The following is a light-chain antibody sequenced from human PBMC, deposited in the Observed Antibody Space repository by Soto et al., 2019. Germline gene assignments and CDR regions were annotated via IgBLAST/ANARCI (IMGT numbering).Light chain of an antibody. CDR3: AAWDDSLNGRV. CDR1: NSNIGAGYD. J-gene: IGLJ3*02. CDR2: GNN. Sequence: QSVLTQPPSVSGAPGQRVTISCTGSNSNIGAGYDVHWYQQLPGIAPKLLIYGNNIRPSGVPDRFSGSKSVTSASLATSGLQSEDEADYHCAAWDDSLNGRVFGGGTKLTVL. V-gene: IGLV1-40*01.